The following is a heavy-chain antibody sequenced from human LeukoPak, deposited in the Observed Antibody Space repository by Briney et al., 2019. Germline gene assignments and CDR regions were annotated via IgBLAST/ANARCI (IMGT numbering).Heavy chain of an antibody. CDR3: AKEIYYDSSAFFDY. V-gene: IGHV3-30*02. J-gene: IGHJ4*02. CDR1: GFTFSSYG. D-gene: IGHD3-22*01. CDR2: IWFDGGNK. Sequence: GGSLRLSCAASGFTFSSYGMYWVRQAPGKGLEWVAVIWFDGGNKYFADSVKGRFTISRDNSKNTLYLQMNSLRTEDTAVYFCAKEIYYDSSAFFDYWGQGTLVTVSA.